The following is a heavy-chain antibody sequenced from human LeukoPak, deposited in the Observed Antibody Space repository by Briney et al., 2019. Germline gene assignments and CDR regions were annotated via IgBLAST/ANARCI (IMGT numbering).Heavy chain of an antibody. Sequence: PGGTLRLSCAASGFTFSSYGMSWVRQAPGKGLEWVSAISGSGGNTYYADSVKGRFTISRDNSKNTLYLQMNSLRAEDTAVYYCAKDGSTVTTFDYWGQGTLVTVSS. D-gene: IGHD4-11*01. V-gene: IGHV3-23*01. J-gene: IGHJ4*02. CDR1: GFTFSSYG. CDR2: ISGSGGNT. CDR3: AKDGSTVTTFDY.